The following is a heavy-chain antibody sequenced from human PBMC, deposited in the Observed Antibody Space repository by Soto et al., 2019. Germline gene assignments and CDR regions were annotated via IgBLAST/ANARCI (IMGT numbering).Heavy chain of an antibody. J-gene: IGHJ5*02. CDR1: GGTFSXYA. CDR2: IIPILCTA. CDR3: ARDQGITMIVTWFDP. V-gene: IGHV1-69*06. D-gene: IGHD3-22*01. Sequence: QVQLVQSGAEVXXXXXXVKVSCKASGGTFSXYAISWVRQAPGQGLEXMGGIIPILCTANYAQKFQGRLTITADKSTTTAYMELSSLRSEDTAVYYCARDQGITMIVTWFDPWGQGTLVTVSS.